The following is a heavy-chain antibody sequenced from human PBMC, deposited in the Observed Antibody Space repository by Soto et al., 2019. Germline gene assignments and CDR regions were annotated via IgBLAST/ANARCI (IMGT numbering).Heavy chain of an antibody. V-gene: IGHV3-48*03. J-gene: IGHJ6*02. CDR2: ISSSDSTI. Sequence: LRLSCAASGFSLSSYQMNWVRQAPGKGLEWILYISSSDSTIFYADSVKGRFTVSRDNANNSLYLQMNSLRADDTAVYYCARFDYDSDYYYGMDVWGQGTTVTVSS. D-gene: IGHD4-17*01. CDR3: ARFDYDSDYYYGMDV. CDR1: GFSLSSYQ.